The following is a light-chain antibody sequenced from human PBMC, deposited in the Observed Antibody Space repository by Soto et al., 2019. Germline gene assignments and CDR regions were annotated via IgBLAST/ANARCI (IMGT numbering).Light chain of an antibody. CDR3: AAWDDSLNGPV. J-gene: IGLJ2*01. CDR1: SSNIGTYT. CDR2: SNH. Sequence: LTQPPSASGTPGQRVTISCSGSSSNIGTYTVDWYQQVPGTAPKLLIYSNHQRPSGVPDRFSGSRSGTSASLAISGLQSEDEADYYCAAWDDSLNGPVFGGGTKLTVL. V-gene: IGLV1-44*01.